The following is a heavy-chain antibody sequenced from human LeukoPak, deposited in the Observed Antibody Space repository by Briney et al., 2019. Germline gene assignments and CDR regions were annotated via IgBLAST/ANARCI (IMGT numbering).Heavy chain of an antibody. CDR2: ISSSSSTI. CDR3: AKDHAGRFDY. J-gene: IGHJ4*02. V-gene: IGHV3-48*01. Sequence: GGSLRLSCAASGFTFSSYSMNWVRQAPGKGLEWVSYISSSSSTIYYADSVKGRFTISRDNSKNTLYLQMNSLRAEDTAVYYCAKDHAGRFDYWGQGTLVTVSS. CDR1: GFTFSSYS.